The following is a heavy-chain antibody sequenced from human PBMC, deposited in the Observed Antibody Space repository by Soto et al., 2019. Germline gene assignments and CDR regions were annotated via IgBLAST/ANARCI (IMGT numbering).Heavy chain of an antibody. CDR1: GGSISRSSYY. CDR3: ARLGSGWPFDY. D-gene: IGHD6-25*01. V-gene: IGHV4-39*01. CDR2: IYYSGST. Sequence: QLQLQESGPGLVKPSETLSLTCTVSGGSISRSSYYWGWIRQPPGKGLEWIASIYYSGSTYYNPSLKSRVLIPVATSKNQFSLKVSSVTAADTAVYYCARLGSGWPFDYWGQGTMVTVSS. J-gene: IGHJ4*02.